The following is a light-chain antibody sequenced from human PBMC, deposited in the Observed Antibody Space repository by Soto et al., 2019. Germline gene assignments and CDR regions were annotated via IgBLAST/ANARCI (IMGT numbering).Light chain of an antibody. CDR3: QQYGSSGT. V-gene: IGKV3-20*01. CDR2: DAS. CDR1: QSVSSY. Sequence: EIVFTQCPATLSLSPGERATLSCRASQSVSSYLAWYQQKPGQAPRLLIYDASNTATGIPDRFSSSGSGTDFTLTISRLEPEDFALDYYQQYGSSGTFGPGTQVDIK. J-gene: IGKJ1*01.